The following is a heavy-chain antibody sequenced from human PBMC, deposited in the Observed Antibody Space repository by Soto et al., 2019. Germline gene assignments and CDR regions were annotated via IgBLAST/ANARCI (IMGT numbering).Heavy chain of an antibody. J-gene: IGHJ4*02. V-gene: IGHV1-46*01. CDR2: INPSGIST. CDR1: GYSFTNYY. D-gene: IGHD2-15*01. Sequence: QVQLVQSGAEVKKPGASVKVSCKTSGYSFTNYYLHWVRQAPGQGLEWMGLINPSGISTSYAQKFQGRVTMTRDTSTSTVYMDLSSLISEDTAVYYCAMSDNVVVAASSPVYFDYWGQGTLVTVSS. CDR3: AMSDNVVVAASSPVYFDY.